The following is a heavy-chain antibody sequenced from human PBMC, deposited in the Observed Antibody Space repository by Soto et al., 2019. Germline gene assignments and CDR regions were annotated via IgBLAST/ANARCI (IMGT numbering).Heavy chain of an antibody. CDR2: ISGSGGST. V-gene: IGHV3-23*01. CDR3: AKVSEMATIYAFDI. J-gene: IGHJ3*02. D-gene: IGHD5-12*01. CDR1: GFTFISYA. Sequence: WGSLRLSCAASGFTFISYAMSFFRHSPWKGLEWVSAISGSGGSTYYADSVKGRFTISRDNSKNTLYLQMNSLRAEDTAVYYCAKVSEMATIYAFDIWGQGTMVTVSS.